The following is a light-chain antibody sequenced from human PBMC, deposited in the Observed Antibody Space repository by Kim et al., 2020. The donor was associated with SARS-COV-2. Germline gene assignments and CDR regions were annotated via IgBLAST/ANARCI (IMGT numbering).Light chain of an antibody. CDR2: QDS. CDR1: KLGDKY. CDR3: QAWDSSTAV. V-gene: IGLV3-1*01. J-gene: IGLJ3*02. Sequence: SYELTQPPSVSVSPGQTASITCTGDKLGDKYACWYQQKPGQSPVLVIYQDSKRPSGIPERFSGSISGNTATLTINGTQAMDEADYYCQAWDSSTAVFGGG.